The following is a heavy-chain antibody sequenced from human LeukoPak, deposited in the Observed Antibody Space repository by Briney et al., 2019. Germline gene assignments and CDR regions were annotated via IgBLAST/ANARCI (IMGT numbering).Heavy chain of an antibody. D-gene: IGHD3-22*01. J-gene: IGHJ5*02. V-gene: IGHV3-30*02. CDR2: IRYDGSDE. CDR3: ARDLAFLDSSGYDWFDP. Sequence: SGGSLRLSCAASGFTFSTYGMYWVRQAPGKGLEWVAFIRYDGSDEYYADSVKGRFTISRDNAKNSLYLQMNSLRAEDTAVYYCARDLAFLDSSGYDWFDPWGQGTLVTVSS. CDR1: GFTFSTYG.